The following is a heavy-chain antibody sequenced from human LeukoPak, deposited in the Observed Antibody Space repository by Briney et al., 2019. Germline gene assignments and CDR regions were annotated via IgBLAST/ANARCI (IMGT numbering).Heavy chain of an antibody. J-gene: IGHJ4*02. CDR2: IYYSGST. Sequence: SETLSLTCTVSGGSVSSGSYYWSWIRQPPGKGLEWIGYIYYSGSTNYNPSLKSRVTISVDTSKNQFSLKLSSVTAADTAVYYCAKGYSGYDSLNYFDYWGQGTLVTVSS. CDR1: GGSVSSGSYY. CDR3: AKGYSGYDSLNYFDY. V-gene: IGHV4-61*01. D-gene: IGHD5-12*01.